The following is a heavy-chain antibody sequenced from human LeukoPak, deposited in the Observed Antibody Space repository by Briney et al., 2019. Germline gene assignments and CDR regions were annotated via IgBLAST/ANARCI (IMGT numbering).Heavy chain of an antibody. V-gene: IGHV4-4*07. CDR2: IYATGST. CDR3: ARDATIDGYNQYTNDY. J-gene: IGHJ4*02. D-gene: IGHD5-24*01. CDR1: GGSISSYY. Sequence: SETLSLTCTVSGGSISSYYWSWIRQPAGKGLEWIGRIYATGSTNYNPSLKSRVTISVDTSKNQFSLKLSSVTAADTAVYYCARDATIDGYNQYTNDYWGQGTLVTVSS.